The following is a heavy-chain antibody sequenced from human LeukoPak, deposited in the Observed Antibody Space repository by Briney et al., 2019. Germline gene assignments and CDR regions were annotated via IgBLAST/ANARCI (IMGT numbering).Heavy chain of an antibody. J-gene: IGHJ4*02. CDR3: ARVKSGSYYFDY. Sequence: PSETLSLTYTVSGGSISSYYWSWIRQPPGKGLEWIGYIYYSGSTNYNPSLKSRVTISVDTSKNQFSLKLSSVTAADTAVYYCARVKSGSYYFDYWGQGTLVTVSS. D-gene: IGHD1-26*01. CDR2: IYYSGST. V-gene: IGHV4-59*01. CDR1: GGSISSYY.